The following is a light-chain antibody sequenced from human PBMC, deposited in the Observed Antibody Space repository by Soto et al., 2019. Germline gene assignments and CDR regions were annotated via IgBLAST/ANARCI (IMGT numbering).Light chain of an antibody. CDR3: HQRQSWPRT. CDR2: GAS. CDR1: QSVTTQ. J-gene: IGKJ1*01. Sequence: IVLTQSPGTLSLSPGERATLSCRASQSVTTQLAWYQQKPGQAPRLIIHGASNRATGIPARFSGSGSGTDYTLTISSLEPEDSAVYYCHQRQSWPRTFGQGTKVDIK. V-gene: IGKV3-11*01.